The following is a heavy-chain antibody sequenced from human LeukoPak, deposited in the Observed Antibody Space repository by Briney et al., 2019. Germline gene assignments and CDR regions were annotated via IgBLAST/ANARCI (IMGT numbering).Heavy chain of an antibody. J-gene: IGHJ5*02. CDR3: ARHGGGGSGKNWFDP. CDR2: IYYSGST. D-gene: IGHD3-10*01. CDR1: GGSISSYY. Sequence: PSETLSLTCTVSGGSISSYYWSWIRQPPGKGLEWIGYIYYSGSTNYNPSLKSRVTISVDTSKNQFSLKLSSVTAADTAVYYCARHGGGGSGKNWFDPWGQGTLVTVSS. V-gene: IGHV4-59*08.